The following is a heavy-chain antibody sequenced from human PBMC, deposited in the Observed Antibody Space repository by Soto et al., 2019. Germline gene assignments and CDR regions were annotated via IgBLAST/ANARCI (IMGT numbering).Heavy chain of an antibody. J-gene: IGHJ5*02. CDR2: IYATGTT. Sequence: SETLSLTCTVSGASISGFYWSWILKSAGKGLEWIGRIYATGTTDYNPSLKSRVMMSVDTSKKQFSLKLRCVNPEDTDVYYCVRAGTKTSRDWFDPWGQGISVTAS. V-gene: IGHV4-4*07. CDR3: VRAGTKTSRDWFDP. CDR1: GASISGFY. D-gene: IGHD1-1*01.